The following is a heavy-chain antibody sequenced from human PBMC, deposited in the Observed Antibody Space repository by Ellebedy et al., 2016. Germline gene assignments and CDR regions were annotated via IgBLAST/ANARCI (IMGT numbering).Heavy chain of an antibody. CDR2: ISGGGDKR. CDR1: GFTFSNYF. J-gene: IGHJ4*02. CDR3: RQGHYFDQ. Sequence: GESLKISXATSGFTFSNYFMTWIRQAPGKGLEWVATISGGGDKRFVADSVKGRFSISRDNSKYILYLQMNNLRVEDTALYYCRQGHYFDQWGQGALVTVSS. V-gene: IGHV3-23*01.